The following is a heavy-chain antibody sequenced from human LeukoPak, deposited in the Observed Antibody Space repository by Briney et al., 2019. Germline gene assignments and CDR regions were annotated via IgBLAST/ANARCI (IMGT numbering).Heavy chain of an antibody. CDR2: IIPIFGTA. CDR3: ARGWLRFPFDY. J-gene: IGHJ4*02. D-gene: IGHD5-12*01. V-gene: IGHV1-69*05. CDR1: GGTFSSYA. Sequence: SVKISCKASGGTFSSYAISWVRQAPGQGLEWMGGIIPIFGTANYAQKLQGRVTMTTDTSTSTAYMELRSLRSDDTAVYCCARGWLRFPFDYWGQGTLVTVSS.